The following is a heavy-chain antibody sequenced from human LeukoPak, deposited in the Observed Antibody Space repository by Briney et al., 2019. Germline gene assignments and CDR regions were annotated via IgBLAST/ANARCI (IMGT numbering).Heavy chain of an antibody. D-gene: IGHD2-2*01. Sequence: ASVKVSCKASGYTFTGYYMHWVRQAPGQGLEWMGWISAYNGNTNYAQKLQGRVTMTTDTSTSTAYMELGSLRSDDTAVYYCARDAAIVVVPAAMPELGRTDYWGQGTLVTVSS. CDR3: ARDAAIVVVPAAMPELGRTDY. V-gene: IGHV1-18*04. CDR2: ISAYNGNT. J-gene: IGHJ4*02. CDR1: GYTFTGYY.